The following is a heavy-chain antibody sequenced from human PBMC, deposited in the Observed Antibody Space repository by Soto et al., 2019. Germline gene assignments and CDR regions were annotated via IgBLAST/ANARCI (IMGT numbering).Heavy chain of an antibody. D-gene: IGHD6-13*01. Sequence: EVQLVESGGGLVQPGGSLRLSCAASGFTFSSYSMNWVRQAPGKGLEWVSYISSSSSTIYYADSVKGRFTISRDNAKNSLYLQMNSLRAEDTAVYYCARGNLIAAAGTGNYFAYWGQGTLVTVSS. CDR1: GFTFSSYS. J-gene: IGHJ4*02. CDR3: ARGNLIAAAGTGNYFAY. CDR2: ISSSSSTI. V-gene: IGHV3-48*01.